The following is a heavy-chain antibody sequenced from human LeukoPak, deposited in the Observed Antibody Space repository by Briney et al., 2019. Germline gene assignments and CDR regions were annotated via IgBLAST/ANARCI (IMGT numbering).Heavy chain of an antibody. CDR3: ARASPSTVVTY. D-gene: IGHD4-23*01. Sequence: PSETLSLTCTVSGGSISSDYWSWLRQPPGKGLEWVGYIYYTGSTNYNPSLESRVTISVDTSKNQFSLKLSSVTASDTAVYYCARASPSTVVTYWGQGTLVTVSS. CDR1: GGSISSDY. J-gene: IGHJ4*02. V-gene: IGHV4-59*08. CDR2: IYYTGST.